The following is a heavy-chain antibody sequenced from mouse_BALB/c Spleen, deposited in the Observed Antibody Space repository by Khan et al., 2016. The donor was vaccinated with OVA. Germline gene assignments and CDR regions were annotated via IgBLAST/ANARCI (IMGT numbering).Heavy chain of an antibody. V-gene: IGHV5-9-3*01. CDR1: GFTFSTYA. D-gene: IGHD2-1*01. CDR3: ASAPYGNFAY. J-gene: IGHJ3*01. CDR2: INSDGDYT. Sequence: EVELVESGGGLVKPGGSLRLSCAASGFTFSTYAMSWVRQTPEKRLDWVATINSDGDYTYFPDNVKGRVTISRDNSKNTLYLQMTSLRSEDTAIYYCASAPYGNFAYWGQGTLVTVSA.